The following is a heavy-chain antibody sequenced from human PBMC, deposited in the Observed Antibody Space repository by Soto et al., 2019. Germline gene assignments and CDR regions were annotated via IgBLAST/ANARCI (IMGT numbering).Heavy chain of an antibody. CDR1: GYTFSNYA. Sequence: QVQLVESRGGVVQPGRSLRLSCEASGYTFSNYAMHWVRQAPGKGMERVAFISSDGINKYYADSVKGRFTISRDKSKNTLYLQMHSLRAEDTAVYYSSRGGDIVVVPVDTYYYYGLDVWGRGTTVIVSS. V-gene: IGHV3-30-3*01. CDR3: SRGGDIVVVPVDTYYYYGLDV. D-gene: IGHD2-2*01. J-gene: IGHJ6*02. CDR2: ISSDGINK.